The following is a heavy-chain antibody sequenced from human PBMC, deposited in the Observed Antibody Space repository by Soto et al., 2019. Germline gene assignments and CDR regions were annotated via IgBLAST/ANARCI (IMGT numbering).Heavy chain of an antibody. V-gene: IGHV3-30-3*01. CDR3: ARVWGFDDSSGV. D-gene: IGHD3-22*01. J-gene: IGHJ4*02. CDR2: ISYDGSNK. CDR1: GFTFSSYA. Sequence: GGSLRLSCAASGFTFSSYAMHWVRQAPGKGLEWVAVISYDGSNKYYADSVKGRFTISRDNSKNTLYLKMNSLRAEDTAVYYCARVWGFDDSSGVWGQGT.